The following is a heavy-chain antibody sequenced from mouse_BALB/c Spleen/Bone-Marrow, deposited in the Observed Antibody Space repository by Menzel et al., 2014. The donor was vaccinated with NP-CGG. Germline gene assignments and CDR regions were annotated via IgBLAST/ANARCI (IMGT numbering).Heavy chain of an antibody. V-gene: IGHV14-3*02. CDR3: AMYYFGSSLFAY. Sequence: EVNLAESGAELVKPGASVKLSCTASGFNIKDTYMHWVKQRPEQGLEWIGRIDAANDNSKYDLKFQGKATITADTSSNTAYLQLSSLTSEDTAVYYCAMYYFGSSLFAYWGQGTLVTVSA. CDR2: IDAANDNS. CDR1: GFNIKDTY. D-gene: IGHD1-1*01. J-gene: IGHJ3*01.